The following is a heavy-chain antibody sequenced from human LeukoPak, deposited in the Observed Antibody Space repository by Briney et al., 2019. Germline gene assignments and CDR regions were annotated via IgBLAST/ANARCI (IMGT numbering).Heavy chain of an antibody. CDR3: ARDFGPRLYAFDV. D-gene: IGHD3-16*01. CDR2: ISVSSRNVI. V-gene: IGHV3-48*04. CDR1: GFTFSSYS. J-gene: IGHJ3*01. Sequence: GGSLRLSCAASGFTFSSYSMNWVRQAPGKGLEWLSYISVSSRNVIDYADSVKGRFTISRDDAKNSLYLQMNSLRAEDTAVYFCARDFGPRLYAFDVWGQGTMITASS.